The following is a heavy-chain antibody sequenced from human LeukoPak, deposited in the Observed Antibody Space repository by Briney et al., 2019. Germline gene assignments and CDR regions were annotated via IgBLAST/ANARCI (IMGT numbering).Heavy chain of an antibody. D-gene: IGHD3-9*01. J-gene: IGHJ4*02. CDR2: FSGSGGST. CDR1: GFTFSSHA. V-gene: IGHV3-23*01. CDR3: AKAGMRNYGILTYFDF. Sequence: PGGSLRLSCAASGFTFSSHAMSWVRQAPGKGLEWVSTFSGSGGSTYYADSVKGRFTISRDTSKNTLYLQMNSLRAEDTAVYYCAKAGMRNYGILTYFDFWGQGTLVTVSS.